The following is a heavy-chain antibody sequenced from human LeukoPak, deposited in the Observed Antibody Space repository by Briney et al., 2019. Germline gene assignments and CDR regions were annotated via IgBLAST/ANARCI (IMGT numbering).Heavy chain of an antibody. J-gene: IGHJ1*01. CDR2: IGGSDGKT. Sequence: GGSLRLSCAASGFSFSSYAMSWVRQAPGKGLEWVSAIGGSDGKTYSADSVKGRFIIFRDNSNNTLYLQMNSLRAEDTAVYYCXKPXXXWLXAKYFHHWGQGTLVTVXS. D-gene: IGHD6-19*01. V-gene: IGHV3-23*01. CDR1: GFSFSSYA. CDR3: XKPXXXWLXAKYFHH.